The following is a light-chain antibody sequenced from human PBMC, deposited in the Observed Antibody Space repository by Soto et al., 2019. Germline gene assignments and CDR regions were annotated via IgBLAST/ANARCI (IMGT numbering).Light chain of an antibody. CDR2: AAS. CDR3: LQHYSYPRT. V-gene: IGKV1-17*03. CDR1: QGISSS. J-gene: IGKJ4*01. Sequence: DLQMTQSPSAMSASVGDRVTITCRASQGISSSLAWFQQKPGKVPERLIYAASTLQSGVPSRFSGTGAGTDFTLTISTLQPEDFATYYCLQHYSYPRTFGGGTKVEIK.